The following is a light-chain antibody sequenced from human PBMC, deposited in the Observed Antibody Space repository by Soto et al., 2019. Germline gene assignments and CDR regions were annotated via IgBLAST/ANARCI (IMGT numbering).Light chain of an antibody. CDR1: SSDVGGYNY. CDR2: EVN. CDR3: SSKTSSRTPFV. J-gene: IGLJ1*01. V-gene: IGLV2-14*01. Sequence: QSVGTQPASVSGSPGQSITISCTGTSSDVGGYNYVSWYQQHPGNAPRLMIYEVNNRPSGVPNRFSGSKSGNTASLTISGLQAEDEADYYCSSKTSSRTPFVFGTGTKVTVL.